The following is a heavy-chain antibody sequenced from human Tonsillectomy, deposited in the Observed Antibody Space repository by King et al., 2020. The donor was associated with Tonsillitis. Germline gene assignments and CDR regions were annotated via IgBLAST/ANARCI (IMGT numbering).Heavy chain of an antibody. CDR2: IYYSGSS. J-gene: IGHJ6*02. CDR1: GDSISSGGYS. CDR3: ARVRTYYGSGSYTDV. Sequence: VQLQESGPGLVKPSQTLSLTCAVSGDSISSGGYSWSWIRQPPGKGLDWIGYIYYSGSSYYNPSLKSRVTMSIDTSKNQFSLKLSSVTAADTAVYYCARVRTYYGSGSYTDVWGQGTTVTVSS. D-gene: IGHD3-10*01. V-gene: IGHV4-30-4*07.